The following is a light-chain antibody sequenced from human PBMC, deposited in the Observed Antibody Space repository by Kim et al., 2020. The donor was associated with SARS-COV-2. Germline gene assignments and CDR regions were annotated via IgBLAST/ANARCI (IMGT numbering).Light chain of an antibody. CDR2: AAS. J-gene: IGKJ4*01. CDR1: QSIGKR. CDR3: QQSYTTPWLS. Sequence: IQMTQSPSSLAASVGDRVTIACRASQSIGKRLNWYQQRPGKAPKLLIYAASTLQSGVPSRFSGTRSGTDFALTISSLQPEDFATYYCQQSYTTPWLSFGGGTKVDIK. V-gene: IGKV1-39*01.